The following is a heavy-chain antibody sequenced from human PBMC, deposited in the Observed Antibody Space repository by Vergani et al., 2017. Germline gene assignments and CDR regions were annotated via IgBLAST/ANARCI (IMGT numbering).Heavy chain of an antibody. Sequence: EVQLVESGGGLVQPGGSLRLSCAASGFTFSSYWMSWVRQAPGKGLEWVANIKQDGSEKYYVDSVKGRFTISRDNAKNSLYLQMNSLRAEDTAVYYCARDGDSGYDWAFYYYMDVWGKGPTVTVSS. V-gene: IGHV3-7*01. CDR3: ARDGDSGYDWAFYYYMDV. J-gene: IGHJ6*03. CDR1: GFTFSSYW. CDR2: IKQDGSEK. D-gene: IGHD5-12*01.